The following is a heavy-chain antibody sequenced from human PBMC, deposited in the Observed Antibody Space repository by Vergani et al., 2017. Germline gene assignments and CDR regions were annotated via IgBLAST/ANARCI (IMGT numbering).Heavy chain of an antibody. Sequence: QVQLVQSGAEVKKPGASVTVSCKASGYTFTGYYMHWVRQAPGQGLEWMGWINPNSGGTNYAQKFQGRVTMTRDTSISTAYMELSRLRSDDTAVYYCARVLGVVPAATMGHYGMDVWGQGTTVTVSS. CDR3: ARVLGVVPAATMGHYGMDV. V-gene: IGHV1-2*02. CDR1: GYTFTGYY. J-gene: IGHJ6*02. CDR2: INPNSGGT. D-gene: IGHD2-2*01.